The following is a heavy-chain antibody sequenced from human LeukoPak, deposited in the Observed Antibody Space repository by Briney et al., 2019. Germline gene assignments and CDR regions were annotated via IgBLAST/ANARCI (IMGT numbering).Heavy chain of an antibody. V-gene: IGHV3-11*03. J-gene: IGHJ4*02. CDR3: VRSADSYGTRGDY. CDR2: ISSSSRYT. CDR1: GFTFSDYY. Sequence: GGSLRLSCAASGFTFSDYYMAWIRQAPGKGLEWVSYISSSSRYTNYADSMKGRFTISRDNAKNSLYLQMNSLRAEDTAVYFSVRSADSYGTRGDYWGQGTLVTVSS. D-gene: IGHD5-18*01.